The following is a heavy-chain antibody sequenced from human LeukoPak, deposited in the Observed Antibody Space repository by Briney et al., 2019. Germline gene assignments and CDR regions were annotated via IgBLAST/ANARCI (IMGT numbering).Heavy chain of an antibody. CDR1: GYTFTDYY. D-gene: IGHD1-26*01. V-gene: IGHV1-2*02. CDR2: INPSSGGT. Sequence: ASVKVSCKAAGYTFTDYYIHWVRQAPGQGLEWMGWINPSSGGTNYTQKFQGRVTMTRDTSISTAYMELSRLRSDDTAVYYCARGDRSYYFDYWGQGTLVTVSS. J-gene: IGHJ4*02. CDR3: ARGDRSYYFDY.